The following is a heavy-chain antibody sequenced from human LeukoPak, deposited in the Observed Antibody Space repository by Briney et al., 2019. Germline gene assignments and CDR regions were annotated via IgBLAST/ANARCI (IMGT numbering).Heavy chain of an antibody. D-gene: IGHD6-13*01. V-gene: IGHV4-59*01. CDR3: ARGSGGIAAAGPVDY. CDR1: GASISSYY. CDR2: IYYSGST. J-gene: IGHJ4*02. Sequence: KPSETLSLTCSVSGASISSYYWTWIRQPPGKGLEWIGYIYYSGSTNYNPSLKSRVTISVDTSKNQFSLKLSSVTAADTAVYYCARGSGGIAAAGPVDYWGQGTLVTVSS.